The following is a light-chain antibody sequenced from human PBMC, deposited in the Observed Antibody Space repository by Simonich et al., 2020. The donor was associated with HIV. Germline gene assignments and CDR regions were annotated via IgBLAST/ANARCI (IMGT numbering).Light chain of an antibody. CDR3: QQYGSSPYT. CDR1: QSVSSNY. J-gene: IGKJ2*01. Sequence: EIVMTQSPATLSVSPGERATLSCRASQSVSSNYLAWYQQKSGQAPRLLIYGASSRATGITDRFSGSGSGTDFTLTISRLEPEDFAIYYCQQYGSSPYTFGQGTKLEIK. V-gene: IGKV3-20*01. CDR2: GAS.